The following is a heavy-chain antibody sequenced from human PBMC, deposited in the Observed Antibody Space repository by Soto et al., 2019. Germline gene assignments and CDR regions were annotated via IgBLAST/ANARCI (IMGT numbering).Heavy chain of an antibody. J-gene: IGHJ6*02. V-gene: IGHV1-18*01. D-gene: IGHD3-9*01. Sequence: QVQLVQSGAEVKKPGASVKVSCKASGYTFTSYGISWVRQAPGQGLEWMGWISAYNGNTNYAQKLQGRVTMTTDTSTSTAYMERRSLRSDDTAVYYCARELDYDILTGTYYYYYYGMDVWGQGTTVTVSS. CDR1: GYTFTSYG. CDR3: ARELDYDILTGTYYYYYYGMDV. CDR2: ISAYNGNT.